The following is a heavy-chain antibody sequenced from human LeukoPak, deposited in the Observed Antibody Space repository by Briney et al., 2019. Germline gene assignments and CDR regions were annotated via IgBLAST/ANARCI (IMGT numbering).Heavy chain of an antibody. Sequence: GASVKVSCKASGGTFSSYAISWLRQAPGQGLEWMGGIIPIFGTANYAQKFQGRVTITTDESTSTAYMELSSLRSEDTAVYYCARDLGSYGSGSYPFDPWGQGTLVTVSS. J-gene: IGHJ5*02. CDR3: ARDLGSYGSGSYPFDP. V-gene: IGHV1-69*05. CDR2: IIPIFGTA. D-gene: IGHD3-10*01. CDR1: GGTFSSYA.